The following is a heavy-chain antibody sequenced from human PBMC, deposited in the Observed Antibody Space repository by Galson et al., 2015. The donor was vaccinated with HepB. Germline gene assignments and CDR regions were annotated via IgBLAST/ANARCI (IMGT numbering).Heavy chain of an antibody. J-gene: IGHJ6*02. Sequence: SLRLSCAASGFTVSSNYMSWVRQAPGKGLEWVSVIYSGGSTYYADSVKGRFTISRDNSKNTLYLQMNSLRAEDTAVYYCARDRVAVAGSYYYYYGMDVWGQGTTVTVSS. D-gene: IGHD6-19*01. V-gene: IGHV3-53*01. CDR3: ARDRVAVAGSYYYYYGMDV. CDR1: GFTVSSNY. CDR2: IYSGGST.